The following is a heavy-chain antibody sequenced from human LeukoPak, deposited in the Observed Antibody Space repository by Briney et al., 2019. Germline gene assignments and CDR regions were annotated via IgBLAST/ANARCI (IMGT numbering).Heavy chain of an antibody. J-gene: IGHJ5*02. V-gene: IGHV4-34*01. CDR3: ARERVDTAIRSLNWFDP. CDR2: INHSGST. Sequence: SETLSLTCAVYGGSFSGYYWSWIRQPPGGGLEWIGEINHSGSTNYNPSLKSRVTISVDTSKNQFSLKLSSVTAADTAVYYCARERVDTAIRSLNWFDPWGQGTLVTVSS. CDR1: GGSFSGYY. D-gene: IGHD5-18*01.